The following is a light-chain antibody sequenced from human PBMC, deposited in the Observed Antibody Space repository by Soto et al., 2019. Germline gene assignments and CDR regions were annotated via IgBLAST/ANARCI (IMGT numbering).Light chain of an antibody. CDR2: GVS. CDR3: QRYSGSPLT. CDR1: QSINNKY. J-gene: IGKJ1*01. Sequence: EIVLTQSPGTLSLSPGERATLSCRASQSINNKYLAWYQQEPGQTPRLLIHGVSIRATGIPDRFSGSGSGTDFTLTISRLEPEDFAVYYCQRYSGSPLTFGQGTKVEIK. V-gene: IGKV3-20*01.